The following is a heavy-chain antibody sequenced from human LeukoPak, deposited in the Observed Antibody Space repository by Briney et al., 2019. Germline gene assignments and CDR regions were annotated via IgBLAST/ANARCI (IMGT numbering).Heavy chain of an antibody. CDR2: IKQDGSEK. Sequence: GGSLRLSCAASGFTVSSNYMSWVRQAPGKGLEWVANIKQDGSEKYYVDSVKGRFTISRDNAKNSLYLQMNSLRAEDTAVYYCARRNPPYWGQGTLVTVSS. CDR1: GFTVSSNY. J-gene: IGHJ4*02. V-gene: IGHV3-7*01. CDR3: ARRNPPY.